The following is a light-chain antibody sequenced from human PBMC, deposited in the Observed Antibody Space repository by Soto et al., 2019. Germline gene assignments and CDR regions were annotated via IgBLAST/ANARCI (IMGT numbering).Light chain of an antibody. CDR1: QSVSSL. CDR2: AAS. J-gene: IGKJ1*01. V-gene: IGKV3-11*01. CDR3: QQRASWPWT. Sequence: EVVMRQSPATLSVSPGERATLSCGASQSVSSLLAWYQQKNGQAPRILIYAASNRDTGIPARFSGSGSGTDFTLTLSRLEAEDFEVYYCQQRASWPWTFGQGTKVDIK.